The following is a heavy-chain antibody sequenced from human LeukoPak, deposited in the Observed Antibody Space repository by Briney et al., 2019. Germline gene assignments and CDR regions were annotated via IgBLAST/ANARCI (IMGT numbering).Heavy chain of an antibody. D-gene: IGHD3-3*01. CDR2: ISGSGGST. CDR1: GFTFSSYA. CDR3: ARVRGYDFWSGYFDAFDI. Sequence: PGGSLRLSCAASGFTFSSYAMSWVRQAPGKGLEWVSAISGSGGSTYYADSVKGRFTISRDNSKNTLYLQMNSLRAEDTAVYYCARVRGYDFWSGYFDAFDIWGQGTMVTVSS. J-gene: IGHJ3*02. V-gene: IGHV3-23*01.